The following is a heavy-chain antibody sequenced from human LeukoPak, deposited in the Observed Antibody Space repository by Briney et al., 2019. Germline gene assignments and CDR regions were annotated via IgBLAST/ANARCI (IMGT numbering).Heavy chain of an antibody. V-gene: IGHV3-23*01. CDR1: GFTFTNYA. Sequence: GGSLRLSCAASGFTFTNYAMSWVRQAPGKGLEWVSAISGSASSTYYADSVKGRFTTSRDNSKNTLYLQMNSLRAEDTAVYYCAGTTVTTFLLPIWGQGTLVTVSS. J-gene: IGHJ4*02. D-gene: IGHD4-17*01. CDR3: AGTTVTTFLLPI. CDR2: ISGSASST.